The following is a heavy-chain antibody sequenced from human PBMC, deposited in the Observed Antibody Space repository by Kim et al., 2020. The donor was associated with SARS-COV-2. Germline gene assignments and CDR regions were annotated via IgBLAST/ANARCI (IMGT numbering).Heavy chain of an antibody. D-gene: IGHD3-10*01. CDR1: GFTFSSYG. CDR3: ARSTWFGELSTPDY. J-gene: IGHJ4*02. Sequence: GGSLRLSCAASGFTFSSYGMHWVRQAPGKGLEWVAVISYDGSNKYYADSVKGRFTISRDNSKNTLYLQMNSLRAEDTAVYYCARSTWFGELSTPDYWGQG. V-gene: IGHV3-33*05. CDR2: ISYDGSNK.